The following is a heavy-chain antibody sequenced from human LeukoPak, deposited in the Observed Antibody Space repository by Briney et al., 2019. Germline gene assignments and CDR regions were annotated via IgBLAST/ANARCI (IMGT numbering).Heavy chain of an antibody. Sequence: PRGSLRLSCAASGFTFDNYAMYWVRQAPGKGLEWVSLISGDGGTTYYADSVRGRFTISRDKSKNSLYLQMNSLRTEDTALYYCAKRHYGASLGAFDIWGQGTRVTVSS. CDR3: AKRHYGASLGAFDI. CDR1: GFTFDNYA. V-gene: IGHV3-43*02. D-gene: IGHD4-17*01. J-gene: IGHJ3*02. CDR2: ISGDGGTT.